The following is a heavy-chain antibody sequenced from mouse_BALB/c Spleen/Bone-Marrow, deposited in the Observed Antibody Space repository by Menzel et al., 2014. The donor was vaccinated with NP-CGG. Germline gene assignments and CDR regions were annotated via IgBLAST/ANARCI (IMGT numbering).Heavy chain of an antibody. CDR3: ARSSSYDYDVGFAY. Sequence: DVQLQESGPGRVKPSQSLSLTCIVTGYSITRDYAWNWIRQFPGNKLEWMGYISYSGSTTYNPSLESRISITRDTSKNQFYLQLNSVTTEDTATYYCARSSSYDYDVGFAYWGQGTLVTVSA. V-gene: IGHV3-2*02. CDR2: ISYSGST. J-gene: IGHJ3*01. CDR1: GYSITRDYA. D-gene: IGHD2-4*01.